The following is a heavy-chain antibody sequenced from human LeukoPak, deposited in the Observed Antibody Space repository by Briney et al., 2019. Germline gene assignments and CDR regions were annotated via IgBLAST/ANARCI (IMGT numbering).Heavy chain of an antibody. Sequence: GGSLRLSCAASGFTFSDFGMSWVRQAPGMGLERVSVISASGGSTYYADSVKGRFTISRDNSKDTLYLQLNSLRIEDTAVYYCAKGGAQVGGQGTLVTVSS. CDR1: GFTFSDFG. J-gene: IGHJ4*02. CDR2: ISASGGST. D-gene: IGHD1-26*01. CDR3: AKGGAQV. V-gene: IGHV3-23*01.